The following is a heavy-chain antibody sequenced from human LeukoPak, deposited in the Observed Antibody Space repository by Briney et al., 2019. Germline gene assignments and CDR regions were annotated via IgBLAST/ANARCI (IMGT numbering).Heavy chain of an antibody. J-gene: IGHJ4*02. CDR1: GGTFSSYA. CDR3: ARVQVDSPELDY. Sequence: SVKVSYKASGGTFSSYAISWVRQAPGQGLEWMGGIIPIFGTANYAQKFQGRVTITADKSTSTAYMELSSLRSEDTAVYYCARVQVDSPELDYWGQGTLVTVSS. V-gene: IGHV1-69*06. CDR2: IIPIFGTA. D-gene: IGHD3-10*01.